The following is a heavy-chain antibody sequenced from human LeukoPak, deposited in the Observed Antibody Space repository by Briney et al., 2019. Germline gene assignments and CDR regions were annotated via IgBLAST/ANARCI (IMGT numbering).Heavy chain of an antibody. D-gene: IGHD3-22*01. J-gene: IGHJ4*02. CDR2: IYYSGSA. CDR1: GGSISSYY. Sequence: SETLSLTCTVSGGSISSYYWSWIRQPPGKGLEWIGYIYYSGSANYNPSLKSRVTISVDTSKNQFSLKLSSVTAADTAVYYCARVSPYYDSSGYYHEKFDYCGEGTLVTVPS. CDR3: ARVSPYYDSSGYYHEKFDY. V-gene: IGHV4-59*12.